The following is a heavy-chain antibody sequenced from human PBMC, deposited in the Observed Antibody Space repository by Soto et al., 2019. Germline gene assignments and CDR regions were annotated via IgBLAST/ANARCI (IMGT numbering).Heavy chain of an antibody. Sequence: GESLALSGAASGYTLSGFTMSWVRLAQGRGLEWVSVVSDSGGTTHYADSVKGRFTISRDNSKNTPYLQMNNLRAEDTAVYYCAIDVASRSMTTVTGFGYWGQGTPVTVSS. CDR3: AIDVASRSMTTVTGFGY. J-gene: IGHJ4*02. V-gene: IGHV3-23*01. CDR1: GYTLSGFT. CDR2: VSDSGGTT. D-gene: IGHD4-17*01.